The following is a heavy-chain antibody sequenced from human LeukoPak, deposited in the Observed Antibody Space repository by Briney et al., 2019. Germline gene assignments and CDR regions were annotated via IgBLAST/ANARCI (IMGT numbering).Heavy chain of an antibody. CDR3: AREDYYGSGNYVAWGGGFDV. D-gene: IGHD3-10*01. V-gene: IGHV3-53*01. CDR1: GFNVSTNY. CDR2: IYSGGGT. J-gene: IGHJ6*02. Sequence: PGGSLRLSCAASGFNVSTNYMSWVRQAPGKGLEWVSVIYSGGGTYYADSVKGRFTISRDNSKNTLYLQMNSLRAEDTAVYYCAREDYYGSGNYVAWGGGFDVWGQGTTVTVSS.